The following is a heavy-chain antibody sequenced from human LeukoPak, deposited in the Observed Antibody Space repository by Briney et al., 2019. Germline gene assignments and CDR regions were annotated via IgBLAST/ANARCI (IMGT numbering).Heavy chain of an antibody. CDR2: ISPTGSTT. V-gene: IGHV3-74*01. CDR3: ARGLSYSYGFADY. D-gene: IGHD5-18*01. Sequence: PGGSLRLSCIASGFSFSGHWMHWARQLPGKGLVWVSRISPTGSTTSYADSVKGRFTVSRDNAKNTLYLQMNSLRAEDTAVYYCARGLSYSYGFADYWGQGTLVTVSS. J-gene: IGHJ4*02. CDR1: GFSFSGHW.